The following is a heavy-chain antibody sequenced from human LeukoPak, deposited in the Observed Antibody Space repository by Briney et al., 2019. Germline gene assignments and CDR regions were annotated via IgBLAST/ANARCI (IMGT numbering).Heavy chain of an antibody. CDR1: GFTFSSYA. D-gene: IGHD2/OR15-2a*01. CDR2: IKQDGSEK. V-gene: IGHV3-7*01. CDR3: ARVYRSRGFAFDI. Sequence: GGSLRLSCAASGFTFSSYAMSWVRQAPGKGLEWVANIKQDGSEKYYVDSVKGRFTISRDNAKNSLYLQMNSLRAEDTAVYYCARVYRSRGFAFDIWGQGTMVTVSS. J-gene: IGHJ3*02.